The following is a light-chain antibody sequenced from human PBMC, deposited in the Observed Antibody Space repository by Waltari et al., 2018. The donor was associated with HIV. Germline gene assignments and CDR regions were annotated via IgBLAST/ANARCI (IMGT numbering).Light chain of an antibody. CDR2: GAT. CDR3: QQYGNSLWT. V-gene: IGKV3-20*01. J-gene: IGKJ1*01. CDR1: QSVSSSY. Sequence: EIVLTQSPGPLSLAPGERATLSCWASQSVSSSYLAWFQEKPGQAPRLLIYGATSRATGIPDRFSGSGSGTDFNLTISRLEPEDFALYYCQQYGNSLWTFGQGTKVEVK.